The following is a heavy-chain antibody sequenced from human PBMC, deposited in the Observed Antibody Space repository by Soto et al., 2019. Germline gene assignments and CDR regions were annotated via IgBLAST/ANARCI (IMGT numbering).Heavy chain of an antibody. CDR1: GFTFSSYE. D-gene: IGHD2-2*01. V-gene: IGHV3-48*03. J-gene: IGHJ4*02. CDR3: AREEVVPAAPLDF. Sequence: EVQLVESGGGLVQPGGSPRLSCTASGFTFSSYEMNWVRQAPGRGLEWVSYIDISGSTIYYADSVKGRFTISRDNAKSSLYLQMNSLRADDTAVYYCAREEVVPAAPLDFWGQGTLVTVSS. CDR2: IDISGSTI.